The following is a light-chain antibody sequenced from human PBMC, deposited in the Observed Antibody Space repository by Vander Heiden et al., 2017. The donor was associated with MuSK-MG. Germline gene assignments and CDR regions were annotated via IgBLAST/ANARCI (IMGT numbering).Light chain of an antibody. CDR2: DAS. CDR3: QQRSNWPHT. CDR1: QSVSSY. V-gene: IGKV3-11*01. Sequence: EIVFTHSPATLSLSPGERATLSCRASQSVSSYLAWYQQKPGQAPRLLIYDASNRATGIPARFSGSGSGTDFTLTISSLEPEDFAVYYCQQRSNWPHTFGQGTKLEIK. J-gene: IGKJ2*01.